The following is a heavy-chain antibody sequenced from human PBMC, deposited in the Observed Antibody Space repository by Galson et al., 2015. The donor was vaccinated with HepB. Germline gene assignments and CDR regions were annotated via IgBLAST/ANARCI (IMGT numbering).Heavy chain of an antibody. V-gene: IGHV7-4-1*02. CDR1: EDTYTSHA. J-gene: IGHJ4*02. CDR3: ARGGRQWFDY. D-gene: IGHD6-19*01. CDR2: INTNTGKP. Sequence: SVEDSCKASEDTYTSHAMHGVRQAPGQGLEWMGWINTNTGKPTYVQGFTGRFVFSSDTSVSTAYLHITNLKAEDTAVYYCARGGRQWFDYWGQGTLVTVSS.